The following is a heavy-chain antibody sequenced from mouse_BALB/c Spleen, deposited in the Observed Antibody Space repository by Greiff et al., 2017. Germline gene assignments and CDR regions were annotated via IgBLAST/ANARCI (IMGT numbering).Heavy chain of an antibody. Sequence: DVHLVESGGGLVKPGGSLKLSCAASGFTFSDYYMYWVRQTPEKRLEWVATISDGGSYTYYPDSVKGRFTISRDNAKNNLYLQMSSLKSEDTAMYYCARAITTVVRAMDYWGQGTSVTVSS. CDR1: GFTFSDYY. J-gene: IGHJ4*01. D-gene: IGHD1-1*01. CDR3: ARAITTVVRAMDY. V-gene: IGHV5-4*02. CDR2: ISDGGSYT.